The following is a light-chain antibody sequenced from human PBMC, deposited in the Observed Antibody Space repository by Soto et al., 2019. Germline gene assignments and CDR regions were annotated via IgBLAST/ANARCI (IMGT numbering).Light chain of an antibody. CDR3: QSYDSSLSISYV. V-gene: IGLV1-40*01. CDR2: GNT. J-gene: IGLJ1*01. CDR1: RTNIGAGYD. Sequence: QPVLTQPPSVSGAPGQRVTISCTGSRTNIGAGYDVHWYQQLPGTAPKLLIYGNTNRPSGVPDRFSGSKSGTSASLAITGLQAEDEADYYCQSYDSSLSISYVFGTGTKLTVL.